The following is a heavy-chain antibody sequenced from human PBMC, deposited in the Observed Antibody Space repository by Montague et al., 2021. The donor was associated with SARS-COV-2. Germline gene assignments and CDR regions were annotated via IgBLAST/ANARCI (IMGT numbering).Heavy chain of an antibody. CDR3: ARETMTADAFDI. J-gene: IGHJ3*02. Sequence: SETLSLTCTVSGASVASSDCCLIRRSSGKVLRWVGYFYSVVSTDYTPSLMSRATISRDTSKNQFSLKVRSVTAADTAVYYCARETMTADAFDIWGQGTMVTVSS. CDR2: FYSVVST. D-gene: IGHD1-14*01. V-gene: IGHV4-59*02. CDR1: GASVASSD.